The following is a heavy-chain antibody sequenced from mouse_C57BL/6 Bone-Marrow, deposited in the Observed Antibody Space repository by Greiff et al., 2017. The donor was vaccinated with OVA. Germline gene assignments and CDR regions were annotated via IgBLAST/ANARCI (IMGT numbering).Heavy chain of an antibody. CDR3: ARALDYYGSSSYAMDY. Sequence: QVQLQQSGAELVKPGASVKMSCKASGYTFTTYPIEWMKQNHGKSLEWIGNFHPYNDDTKYNEKFKGKATLTVEKSSSTVYLELSRLTSDDSAVYYCARALDYYGSSSYAMDYWGQGTSVTVSS. CDR1: GYTFTTYP. V-gene: IGHV1-47*01. D-gene: IGHD1-1*01. J-gene: IGHJ4*01. CDR2: FHPYNDDT.